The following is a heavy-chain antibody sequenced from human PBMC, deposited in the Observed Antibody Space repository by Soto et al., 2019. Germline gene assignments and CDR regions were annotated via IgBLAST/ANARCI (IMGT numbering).Heavy chain of an antibody. Sequence: EVQVVESGGGLVQSGGSLTLSCAASGFTVSNSYMSWVRQAPGKGLEWVSAIYSGGSTYYAASVKGRFTISRDNSRNTRYLQMNSLRAEDTAVYFCARCDGSATYCFFFAYWGQGTPVHVSS. J-gene: IGHJ4*02. CDR2: IYSGGST. D-gene: IGHD3-10*01. CDR1: GFTVSNSY. CDR3: ARCDGSATYCFFFAY. V-gene: IGHV3-66*01.